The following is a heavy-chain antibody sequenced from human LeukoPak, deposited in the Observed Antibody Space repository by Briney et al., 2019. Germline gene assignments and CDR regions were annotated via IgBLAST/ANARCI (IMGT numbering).Heavy chain of an antibody. CDR2: INPNSSGT. Sequence: ASVKVSCKASGYTFTGYYMHWVRQAPGQGLEWMGWINPNSSGTNYAQKFQGWVTMTRDTSISTAYMELSRLRSDDTAVYYCARGGLVAAPTYLRGYYFDYWDQGTLVTVSS. J-gene: IGHJ4*02. D-gene: IGHD2-15*01. CDR1: GYTFTGYY. V-gene: IGHV1-2*04. CDR3: ARGGLVAAPTYLRGYYFDY.